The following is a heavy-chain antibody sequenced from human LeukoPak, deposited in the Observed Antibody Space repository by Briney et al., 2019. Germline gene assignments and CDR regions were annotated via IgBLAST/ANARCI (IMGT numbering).Heavy chain of an antibody. CDR2: ITGHGDTT. J-gene: IGHJ4*02. D-gene: IGHD5-18*01. Sequence: PGGSLRLSCAASGFTVSSNYMSWVRQAPGKGLEWVSGITGHGDTTYYADSVKGRFTISRDNSRNTVYLQMNSLRAEDTAVYYCANDLGWIQLNLGRGQGTLVTVSS. CDR3: ANDLGWIQLNLG. CDR1: GFTVSSNY. V-gene: IGHV3-23*01.